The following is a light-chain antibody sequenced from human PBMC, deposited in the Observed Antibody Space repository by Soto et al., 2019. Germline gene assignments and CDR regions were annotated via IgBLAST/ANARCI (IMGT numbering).Light chain of an antibody. V-gene: IGLV2-14*01. CDR2: EVS. J-gene: IGLJ1*01. Sequence: QSVLTQPRSVSGSPGQSVTISCTGSSSDVSAYQSVSWYQQHPGKAPKLILYEVSNRPSGVSNRFSGSKSGNTASLTISGLQAEDEADYYCSSYTSTSTLPYVFGTGTKVTVL. CDR1: SSDVSAYQS. CDR3: SSYTSTSTLPYV.